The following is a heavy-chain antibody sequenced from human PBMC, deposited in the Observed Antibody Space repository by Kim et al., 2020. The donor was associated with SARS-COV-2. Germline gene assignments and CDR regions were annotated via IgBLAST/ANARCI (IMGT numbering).Heavy chain of an antibody. V-gene: IGHV3-66*01. CDR3: ARDSLSHRSPIFDY. CDR2: IYSGGGT. J-gene: IGHJ4*02. D-gene: IGHD2-15*01. CDR1: GFNVSSHY. Sequence: GGSLRLSCASSGFNVSSHYMHWVRQAPGKGLEWVSVIYSGGGTYYADSVKGRFIISRDNSKNTLYLQMNSLRAEDTAVYYCARDSLSHRSPIFDYWGQGTLVTVSS.